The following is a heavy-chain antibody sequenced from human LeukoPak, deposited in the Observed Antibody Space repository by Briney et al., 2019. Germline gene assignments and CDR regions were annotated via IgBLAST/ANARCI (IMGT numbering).Heavy chain of an antibody. V-gene: IGHV3-30*03. D-gene: IGHD2-21*02. CDR3: ARDYCGGDCPLDY. CDR1: GFTFSSYG. CDR2: ISYDGINK. Sequence: GGSLRLSCAASGFTFSSYGMHWVRQAPGKGLEWVAVISYDGINKYYADSVKGRFTISRDNSKSTLYLQMNSLRAEDTAVYYCARDYCGGDCPLDYWGQGTLVTVSS. J-gene: IGHJ4*02.